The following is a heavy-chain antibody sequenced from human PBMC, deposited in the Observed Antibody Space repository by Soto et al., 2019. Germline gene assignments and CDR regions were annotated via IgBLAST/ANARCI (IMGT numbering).Heavy chain of an antibody. CDR3: ADLVVAATGMDV. D-gene: IGHD2-15*01. Sequence: QVQLVQSGAEVKKPGSSVKVSCKASGGTFSSYTISWVRQAPGQGLEWMGRIIPILGIANYAQKFQGRVTSXAYXSTSPAYMELSSLRSEDTAVYYCADLVVAATGMDVWGQGTTVTVSS. CDR2: IIPILGIA. J-gene: IGHJ6*02. CDR1: GGTFSSYT. V-gene: IGHV1-69*02.